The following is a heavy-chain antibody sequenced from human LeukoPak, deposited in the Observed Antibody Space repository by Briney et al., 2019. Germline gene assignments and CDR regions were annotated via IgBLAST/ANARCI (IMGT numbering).Heavy chain of an antibody. CDR2: INHSGST. Sequence: SETLSLTCAVYGGSFSGYYWSWIRQPPGKGLEWIGEINHSGSTNYNPSLKSRVTISVDTSKNQFSLKLSSVTAADTAVYYCARRDNSGSYNYWGQGTLVTVSS. CDR1: GGSFSGYY. CDR3: ARRDNSGSYNY. J-gene: IGHJ4*02. D-gene: IGHD1-26*01. V-gene: IGHV4-34*01.